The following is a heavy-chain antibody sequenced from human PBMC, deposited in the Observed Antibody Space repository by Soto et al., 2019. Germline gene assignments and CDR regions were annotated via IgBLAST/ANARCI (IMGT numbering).Heavy chain of an antibody. J-gene: IGHJ6*02. CDR1: EGTFNIYA. CDR2: IIPTFGTG. Sequence: QVLLVQSGPEVKKPGSSVKVSCKASEGTFNIYAINWVRQAPGKGLEWMGGIIPTFGTGNHAQKFQGRVTITADESTTTAYMELNSLRSEDTAIYYCASFDGTLVRGGRSSPYEMDVWGQGTTVIVSS. V-gene: IGHV1-69*01. D-gene: IGHD3-10*01. CDR3: ASFDGTLVRGGRSSPYEMDV.